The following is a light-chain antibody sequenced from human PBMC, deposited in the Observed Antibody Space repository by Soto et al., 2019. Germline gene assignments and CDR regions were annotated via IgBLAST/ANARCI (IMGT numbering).Light chain of an antibody. Sequence: DIQITQYTSTLSASVGDRVTITCGASQSISSWLAWYQQKPGKAPKLLIYDASSLESGVPSRFSGSGSGTEFTLTISSLQPDDFATYYCQQYNSYSRTFGQGTKVDIK. J-gene: IGKJ1*01. CDR3: QQYNSYSRT. V-gene: IGKV1-5*01. CDR1: QSISSW. CDR2: DAS.